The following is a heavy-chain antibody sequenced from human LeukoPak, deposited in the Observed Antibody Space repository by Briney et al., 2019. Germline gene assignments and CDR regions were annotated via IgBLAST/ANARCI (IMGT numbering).Heavy chain of an antibody. J-gene: IGHJ4*02. CDR3: AKDLDIVAAITGN. CDR1: GFTFSSYA. D-gene: IGHD5-12*01. V-gene: IGHV3-23*01. Sequence: GGSLTLPCAASGFTFSSYAMSWVRQAPGKGLEWVSGVSGSGGSTYYADSVKGRFTISRDNSKNTLYLQMNSLRAEDTAVYYCAKDLDIVAAITGNWGQGSLVTVSS. CDR2: VSGSGGST.